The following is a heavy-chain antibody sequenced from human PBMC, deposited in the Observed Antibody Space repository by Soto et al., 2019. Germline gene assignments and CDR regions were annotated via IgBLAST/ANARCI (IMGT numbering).Heavy chain of an antibody. CDR2: IKHDGSEK. CDR3: ARDPVGPCGKFDY. V-gene: IGHV3-7*04. CDR1: GFTFSTCW. D-gene: IGHD1-26*01. J-gene: IGHJ4*02. Sequence: EVQLVESGGGLVQPGGSLRLSCAISGFTFSTCWMSWVRQAPGKGLEWVANIKHDGSEKYYVESVKGRFTISRYNAKNSLYLQMNSLRAEDTAVYYCARDPVGPCGKFDYWGQGTLVTVSS.